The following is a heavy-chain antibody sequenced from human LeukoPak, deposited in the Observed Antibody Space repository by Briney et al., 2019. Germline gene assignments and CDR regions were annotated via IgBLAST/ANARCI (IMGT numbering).Heavy chain of an antibody. J-gene: IGHJ4*02. D-gene: IGHD3-22*01. V-gene: IGHV4-59*08. Sequence: SETLSLTCTVSGGSISSYYWSWIRQPPGKGLEWIGNIGNMYYGGSTKYSPSLKSRVTISVDTSKNQFSLKLSSVTAADTAVYYCARQDLYYYDSSGYPDYWGQGTLVTVSS. CDR3: ARQDLYYYDSSGYPDY. CDR1: GGSISSYY. CDR2: MYYGGST.